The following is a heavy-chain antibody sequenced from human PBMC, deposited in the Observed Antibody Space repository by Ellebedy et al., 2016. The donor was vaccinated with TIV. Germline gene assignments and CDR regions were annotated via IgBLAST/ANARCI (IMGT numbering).Heavy chain of an antibody. CDR3: ARGRYLSPYYYDSSGPDEYYYYYYYMDV. CDR1: GYTFTSYD. Sequence: ASVKVSXKASGYTFTSYDINWVRQATGQGLEWMGWMNPNSGNTGYAQKFQGRVTMTRNTSISTAYMELSSLRSEDTAVYYCARGRYLSPYYYDSSGPDEYYYYYYYMDVWGKGTTVTVSS. CDR2: MNPNSGNT. D-gene: IGHD3-22*01. V-gene: IGHV1-8*01. J-gene: IGHJ6*03.